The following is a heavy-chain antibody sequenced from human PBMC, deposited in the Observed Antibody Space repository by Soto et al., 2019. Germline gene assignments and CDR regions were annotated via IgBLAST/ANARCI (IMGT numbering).Heavy chain of an antibody. CDR3: ARTPPLGDYRYYGMDF. D-gene: IGHD3-16*01. CDR1: GYTFTSYY. Sequence: ASVKVSCKASGYTFTSYYMHWVRQAPGQGLEWMGIINPSGGSTSYAQKFQGRVTMTRDTSTSTVYMELSSLRSEDTAVYYCARTPPLGDYRYYGMDFWGQGTTVTVSS. CDR2: INPSGGST. J-gene: IGHJ6*02. V-gene: IGHV1-46*01.